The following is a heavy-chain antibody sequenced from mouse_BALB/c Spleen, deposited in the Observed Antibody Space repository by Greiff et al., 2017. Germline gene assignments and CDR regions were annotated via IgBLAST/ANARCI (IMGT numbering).Heavy chain of an antibody. CDR1: GYTFTSYW. CDR2: IYPGNSDT. V-gene: IGHV1-5*01. Sequence: VQLQQSGTVLARPGASVKMSCKASGYTFTSYWMHWVKQRPGQGLEWIGAIYPGNSDTSYNQKFKGKAKLTAVTSTSTAYMELSSLTNEDSAVYYCIDGNYEHAMDYWGQGTSVTVSS. CDR3: IDGNYEHAMDY. J-gene: IGHJ4*01. D-gene: IGHD2-1*01.